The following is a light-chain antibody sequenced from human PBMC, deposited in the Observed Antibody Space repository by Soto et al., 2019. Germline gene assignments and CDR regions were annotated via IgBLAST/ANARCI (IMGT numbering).Light chain of an antibody. Sequence: DVVMTHPPLSLPVTLGQPASISCRSSQSLVYSDGVTYLTWFHQMPGHSPRRLIYKVSNRDSGVPDRFSGSGSGTDFTLKISRVEAEDVGVYFCLQYTHWPFTFGPGTRVDIK. CDR1: QSLVYSDGVTY. V-gene: IGKV2-30*01. CDR2: KVS. CDR3: LQYTHWPFT. J-gene: IGKJ3*01.